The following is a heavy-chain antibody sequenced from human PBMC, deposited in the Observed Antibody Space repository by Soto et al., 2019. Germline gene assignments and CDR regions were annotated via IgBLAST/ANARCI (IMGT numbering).Heavy chain of an antibody. CDR2: IYPGDSDT. CDR1: GYSFTSYW. Sequence: PGESLKISCKGSGYSFTSYWIGWVRQMPGKGLEWMGIIYPGDSDTRYSPSFQGQVTISADKSISTAYLQWSSLKASDTAMYYCAGWRPPVVDAFDIWGQGTMVTVSS. CDR3: AGWRPPVVDAFDI. J-gene: IGHJ3*02. V-gene: IGHV5-51*01. D-gene: IGHD2-15*01.